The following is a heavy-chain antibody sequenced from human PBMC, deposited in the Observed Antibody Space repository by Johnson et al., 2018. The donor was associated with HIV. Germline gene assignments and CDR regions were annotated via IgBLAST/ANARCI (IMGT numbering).Heavy chain of an antibody. V-gene: IGHV3-30-3*01. CDR2: ISYDGSNK. D-gene: IGHD6-13*01. CDR3: AKDLGLISSSWEHAFDI. Sequence: QVQLVESGGGLVKPGGSLRLSCAASGFTFSSYAMHWVRQAPGKGLEWVAVISYDGSNKYYADSVKGRFTISSDNSKNTLYLQMNSLRAEDTALYYCAKDLGLISSSWEHAFDIWGQGTIVTVSS. J-gene: IGHJ3*02. CDR1: GFTFSSYA.